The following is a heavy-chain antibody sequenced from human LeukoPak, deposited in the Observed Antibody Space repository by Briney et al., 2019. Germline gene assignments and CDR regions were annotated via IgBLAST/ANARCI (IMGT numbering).Heavy chain of an antibody. CDR1: GFVFTIYT. V-gene: IGHV3-64D*06. D-gene: IGHD3-16*01. CDR2: ISGSGNGFSI. J-gene: IGHJ4*02. Sequence: GGSLRLSCSASGFVFTIYTMYWVRQAPGEGPEYVSTISGSGNGFSIYYADSVKGRFTTSRDNSKNIVYLQMNGLRSEDTAVYYCVKDFGRVRGTPDSWGQGTLVTVSS. CDR3: VKDFGRVRGTPDS.